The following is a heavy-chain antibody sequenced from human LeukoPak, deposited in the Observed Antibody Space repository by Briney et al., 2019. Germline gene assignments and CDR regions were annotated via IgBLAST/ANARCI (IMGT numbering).Heavy chain of an antibody. CDR1: GGSFSGYY. V-gene: IGHV4-34*01. CDR2: INHSGST. CDR3: AREKGKGLDI. J-gene: IGHJ3*02. Sequence: SETLSLTCAVYGGSFSGYYWSWIRQPPGKGLEWIGEINHSGSTNYNPSLKSRVTISVDTSKNQFSLKLSSVTAADTAVYYCAREKGKGLDIWGQGTMVTVSS. D-gene: IGHD3-10*01.